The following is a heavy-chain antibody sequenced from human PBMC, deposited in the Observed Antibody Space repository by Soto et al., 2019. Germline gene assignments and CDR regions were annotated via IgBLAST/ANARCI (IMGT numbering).Heavy chain of an antibody. CDR2: IYPDTGGT. Sequence: QVQLVQSGAEVKKPGASVTVSCEASGYTFIAHFIHWVRQAPGQGLAWMGWIYPDTGGTNYAQKFRDRVTMTRDTSVSTAYMEVNGLKSDDTAVYYCVRAQSRQLLLAWFDAWGQGTLVTVSS. J-gene: IGHJ5*02. V-gene: IGHV1-2*02. D-gene: IGHD2-2*01. CDR1: GYTFIAHF. CDR3: VRAQSRQLLLAWFDA.